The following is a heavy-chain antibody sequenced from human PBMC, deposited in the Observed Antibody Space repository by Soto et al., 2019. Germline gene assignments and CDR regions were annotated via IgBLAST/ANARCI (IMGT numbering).Heavy chain of an antibody. CDR1: GFTVSNNY. CDR2: IYSGGYT. V-gene: IGHV3-53*01. Sequence: EVQLVESGGGLIQPGGSLRLSCAVSGFTVSNNYMSWVRQAPGKGLEGVSVIYSGGYTAYGDSVKGRFTISRDNSKNTLYLQVDRRGAAATAVFYWGSRGGGGGYWGQGTLVTVSS. J-gene: IGHJ4*02. CDR3: GSRGGGGGY. D-gene: IGHD3-10*01.